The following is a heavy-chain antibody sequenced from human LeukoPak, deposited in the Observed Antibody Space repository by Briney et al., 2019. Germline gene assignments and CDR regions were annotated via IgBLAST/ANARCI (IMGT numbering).Heavy chain of an antibody. D-gene: IGHD3-3*01. J-gene: IGHJ4*02. CDR3: ARAPYYDFWSGYLRYFDY. V-gene: IGHV1-69*13. Sequence: ASVKVSCKASGGTFSSYAISWVRQAPGQGLVWMGGIIPIFGTANYAQKFQGRVTITADESTSTAYMELSSLRSEDTAVYYCARAPYYDFWSGYLRYFDYWGQGTLVTVSS. CDR1: GGTFSSYA. CDR2: IIPIFGTA.